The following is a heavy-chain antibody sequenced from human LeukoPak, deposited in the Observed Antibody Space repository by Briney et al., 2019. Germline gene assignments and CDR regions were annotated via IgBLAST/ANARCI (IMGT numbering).Heavy chain of an antibody. J-gene: IGHJ4*02. CDR1: GFTFSSSS. CDR2: ISSSSNYI. V-gene: IGHV3-21*01. CDR3: AREDFSYFDY. Sequence: GGSLRLSCAASGFTFSSSSMNWVRQAPGKGLEWVASISSSSNYIYYADSMKGRFTISRDNAKNSLYLQMNSLRAEDTAVYYCAREDFSYFDYWGQGTLVTVSS. D-gene: IGHD2/OR15-2a*01.